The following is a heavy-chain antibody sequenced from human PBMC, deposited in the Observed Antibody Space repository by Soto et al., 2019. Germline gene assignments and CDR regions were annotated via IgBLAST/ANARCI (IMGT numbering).Heavy chain of an antibody. CDR2: ISGSGGST. Sequence: EVQLLESGGGLVQPGGSLRLSCAASGFTFSSYAMSWVRQAPGKGLEWVSAISGSGGSTYYADYVKGRFTISRDNSKNTRYLKMNSLRAEDTAVYYCAKKVEKQWLDIDYWGQGTLVIVFS. V-gene: IGHV3-23*01. CDR3: AKKVEKQWLDIDY. CDR1: GFTFSSYA. J-gene: IGHJ4*02. D-gene: IGHD6-19*01.